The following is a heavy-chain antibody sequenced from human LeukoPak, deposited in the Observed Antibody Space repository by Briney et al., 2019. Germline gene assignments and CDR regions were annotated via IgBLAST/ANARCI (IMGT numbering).Heavy chain of an antibody. Sequence: PSETLSLTRAVYGGSFSGYYWGWIRQPPGKGLEWIGEINHSGSTNYNPSLKSRVTISVDTSKNQFSLKLSSVTAADTAVYYCARGGSRVTTGRVLSWPFDYWGQGTLVTVSS. CDR3: ARGGSRVTTGRVLSWPFDY. D-gene: IGHD4-17*01. V-gene: IGHV4-34*01. J-gene: IGHJ4*02. CDR2: INHSGST. CDR1: GGSFSGYY.